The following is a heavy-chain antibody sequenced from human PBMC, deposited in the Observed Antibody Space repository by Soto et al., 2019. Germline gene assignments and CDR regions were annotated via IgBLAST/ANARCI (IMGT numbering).Heavy chain of an antibody. V-gene: IGHV1-69*13. CDR3: ARVLVVGLRLIGYYGMDV. CDR2: IIPIFGTA. J-gene: IGHJ6*02. D-gene: IGHD5-12*01. Sequence: SVKVSCKASGGTFSSYAISWVRQAPGQGLEWMGGIIPIFGTANYAQKFQGRVTITADESTSTAYMELSSLRSEDTAVYYCARVLVVGLRLIGYYGMDVWVQVTTVTVSS. CDR1: GGTFSSYA.